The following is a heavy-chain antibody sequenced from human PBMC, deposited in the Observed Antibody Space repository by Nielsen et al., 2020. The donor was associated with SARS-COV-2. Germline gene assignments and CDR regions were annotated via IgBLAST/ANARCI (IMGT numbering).Heavy chain of an antibody. D-gene: IGHD1-20*01. CDR3: ARAPRITGKTYYYYGMDV. V-gene: IGHV4-4*02. CDR1: GGSISSSNW. CDR2: IYHSGST. Sequence: SETLSLTCAVSGGSISSSNWWSWVRPPPGKGLEWIGEIYHSGSTSYNPSLKSRVTISVDKSKNQFSLKLSSVTAADTAVYYCARAPRITGKTYYYYGMDVWGQGTTVTVSS. J-gene: IGHJ6*02.